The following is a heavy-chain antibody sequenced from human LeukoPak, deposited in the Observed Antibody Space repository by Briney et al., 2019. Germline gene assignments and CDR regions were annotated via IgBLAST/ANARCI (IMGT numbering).Heavy chain of an antibody. V-gene: IGHV1-2*02. CDR1: GYTFTDYY. Sequence: ASVKVSCKASGYTFTDYYMHWVRQAPGQGLEWMGWINPNSGDTNYAQKFQDRVSMTRDTSISTAYMHLSRLRSADTAIYYCARTDNKYDSRLLFNWGQGTQIIVSS. CDR2: INPNSGDT. D-gene: IGHD3-22*01. CDR3: ARTDNKYDSRLLFN. J-gene: IGHJ4*02.